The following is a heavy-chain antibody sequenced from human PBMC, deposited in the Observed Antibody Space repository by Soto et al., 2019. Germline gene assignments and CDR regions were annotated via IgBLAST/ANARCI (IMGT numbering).Heavy chain of an antibody. CDR3: AKDPATMVRGGIYYFDY. J-gene: IGHJ4*02. D-gene: IGHD3-10*01. CDR2: ISGSGGST. V-gene: IGHV3-23*01. Sequence: EVQLLESGGGLVQPGGSLRLSCAASGFTFSSYAMSWVRQAPGKGLEWVSAISGSGGSTYYADSVKGRFTISRDNSKNTLYLQMTSLRAEDTAVYYCAKDPATMVRGGIYYFDYWGQGTLVTVSS. CDR1: GFTFSSYA.